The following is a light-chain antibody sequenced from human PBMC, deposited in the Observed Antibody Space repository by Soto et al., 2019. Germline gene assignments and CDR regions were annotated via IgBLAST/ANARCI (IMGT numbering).Light chain of an antibody. V-gene: IGLV2-8*01. CDR2: EVT. CDR1: SSDVGGYYY. CDR3: SSYAGSNTVA. J-gene: IGLJ2*01. Sequence: SVLTQPPSASGSPGQSVTISCTGTSSDVGGYYYVSWYQQHPGKAPKLMIYEVTKRPSGVPDRFSGSKSGNTASLTVSGLQPEDEADYYCSSYAGSNTVAFGGGTKLTVL.